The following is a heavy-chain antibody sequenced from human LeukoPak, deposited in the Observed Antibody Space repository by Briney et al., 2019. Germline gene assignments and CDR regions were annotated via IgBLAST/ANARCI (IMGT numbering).Heavy chain of an antibody. CDR2: IYYSGST. D-gene: IGHD2-15*01. CDR1: GGSISDYY. Sequence: SETLSLTCPVSGGSISDYYWSWIRQPPGKGLEWIGYIYYSGSTNYNPSLKSRVTISVDTSKNQFSLKLSSVTAADTAVYYCARGYCSSCMDVWGQGTTVTVSS. V-gene: IGHV4-59*01. CDR3: ARGYCSSCMDV. J-gene: IGHJ6*02.